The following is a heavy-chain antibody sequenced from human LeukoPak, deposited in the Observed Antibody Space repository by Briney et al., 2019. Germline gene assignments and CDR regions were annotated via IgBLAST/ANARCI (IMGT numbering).Heavy chain of an antibody. CDR1: GSTFASSV. CDR2: ISAYNGNT. D-gene: IGHD6-13*01. J-gene: IGHJ5*02. Sequence: ASVKVSCKPAGSTFASSVITSVRQAPSHQLEWMRWISAYNGNTNYAQKLQGRVTMTTDTSTSTAYMELRSLRSDETAVYYCARVDSSSSSPPFDPWGQGTLVTVSS. CDR3: ARVDSSSSSPPFDP. V-gene: IGHV1-18*01.